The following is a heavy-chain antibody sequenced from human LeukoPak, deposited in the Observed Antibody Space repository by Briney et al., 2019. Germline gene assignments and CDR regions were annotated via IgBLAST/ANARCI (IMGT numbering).Heavy chain of an antibody. Sequence: GGSLRLSCAASGFTFRNYVIHWVRQAPGKGLEWVAVIWYDGSNKYYADSVKGRFTISRDNSKNTLYLQMNSLRAEDTAVYYCARDSAGYYDSSGYYGEDYWGQGTLVTVSS. V-gene: IGHV3-33*08. D-gene: IGHD3-22*01. CDR1: GFTFRNYV. CDR2: IWYDGSNK. J-gene: IGHJ4*02. CDR3: ARDSAGYYDSSGYYGEDY.